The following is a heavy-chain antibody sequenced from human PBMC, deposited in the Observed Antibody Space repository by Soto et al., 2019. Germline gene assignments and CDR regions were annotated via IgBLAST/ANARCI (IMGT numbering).Heavy chain of an antibody. V-gene: IGHV3-11*01. CDR1: GFTFSDYY. CDR2: ISSSGSTI. J-gene: IGHJ2*01. Sequence: QVQLVESGGGLVKPGGSLRLSCAASGFTFSDYYMSWIRQAPGKGLEWVSYISSSGSTIYYADSVKGRFTISRDNAKNSLYLQMNSLRAEDTAVYYCARDPRITMVRRVIIQPYWYFDLWRRGTLVTVSS. D-gene: IGHD3-10*01. CDR3: ARDPRITMVRRVIIQPYWYFDL.